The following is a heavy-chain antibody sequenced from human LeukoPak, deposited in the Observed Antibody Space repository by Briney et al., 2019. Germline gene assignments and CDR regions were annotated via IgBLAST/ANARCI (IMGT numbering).Heavy chain of an antibody. CDR1: GYTFTGYY. V-gene: IGHV1-2*06. Sequence: ASVKVSCKASGYTFTGYYMHWVRQAPGQGLEWMGRINPNSGGTNYAQKFQGRVTMTRDTSISTAYMELGRLRSDDTAVYYCARGRVAAAGAYYFDYWGQGTLVTVSS. D-gene: IGHD6-13*01. J-gene: IGHJ4*02. CDR3: ARGRVAAAGAYYFDY. CDR2: INPNSGGT.